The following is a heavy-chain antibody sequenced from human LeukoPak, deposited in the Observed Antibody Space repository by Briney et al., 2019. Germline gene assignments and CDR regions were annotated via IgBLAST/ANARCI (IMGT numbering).Heavy chain of an antibody. J-gene: IGHJ4*02. V-gene: IGHV3-7*01. CDR3: ARDTGGGYSCYDC. Sequence: AGGSLRLSCVASGFTFSSYWITWIRQAPGKGLEWVANIKQDGSEKYYVDSVKGRFTISRDNAKNSLYLQMNSLRAEDTAVYYCARDTGGGYSCYDCWGQGTLVTVTS. D-gene: IGHD5-18*01. CDR1: GFTFSSYW. CDR2: IKQDGSEK.